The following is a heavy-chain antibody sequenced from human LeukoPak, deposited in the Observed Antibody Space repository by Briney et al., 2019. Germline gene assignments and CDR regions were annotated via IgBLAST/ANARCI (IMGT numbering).Heavy chain of an antibody. Sequence: GGSLRLSCTASGFTFGDYAMSCVRPAPGEGLEWVGFIRSKAYGGTTEYAASVKGRFTISRDDSKSIAYLQMNSLKTEDTAVYYCTRDQGVGATRRYYGMDVWGQGTTVTVSS. CDR1: GFTFGDYA. CDR2: IRSKAYGGTT. D-gene: IGHD1-26*01. V-gene: IGHV3-49*04. CDR3: TRDQGVGATRRYYGMDV. J-gene: IGHJ6*02.